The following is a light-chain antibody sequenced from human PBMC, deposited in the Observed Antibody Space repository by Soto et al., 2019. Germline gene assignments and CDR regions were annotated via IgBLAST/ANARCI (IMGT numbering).Light chain of an antibody. Sequence: DIQMTQSPSTLSASVGDRVTITCLASQSISSWLAWYQQKPGKAPKLLIYKASSLESGLPSRFSGSGSGTEFTLIISSLQPYDFATYYCQQYNSYRTFGQGTKVEIK. J-gene: IGKJ1*01. CDR2: KAS. CDR3: QQYNSYRT. V-gene: IGKV1-5*03. CDR1: QSISSW.